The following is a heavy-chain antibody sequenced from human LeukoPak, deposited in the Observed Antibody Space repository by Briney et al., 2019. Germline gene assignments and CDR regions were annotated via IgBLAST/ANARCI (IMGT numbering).Heavy chain of an antibody. V-gene: IGHV3-30*02. CDR1: GFTFSSYG. CDR3: GRGLPWVANGGYFDY. D-gene: IGHD2-15*01. J-gene: IGHJ4*02. CDR2: IRFDGSNK. Sequence: GGSLRLSCAASGFTFSSYGMHWVRQAPGKGLEWVACIRFDGSNKYYADSVKGRFTISIDTSKNTLYLQMNTLRAEDTAVYYRGRGLPWVANGGYFDYWGQGKLVTVSS.